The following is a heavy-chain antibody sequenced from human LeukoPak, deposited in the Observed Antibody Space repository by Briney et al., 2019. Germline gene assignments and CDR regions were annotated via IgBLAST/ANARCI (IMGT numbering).Heavy chain of an antibody. Sequence: GASVKVSCKASGYTFTSYGISWVRQAPGQGLEWMGWISAYNGNTNYAQKLQGRVTMTTGTSTSTAYMELRSLRSDDTAVYYCARDREYSSSSPWFDPWGQGTLVTVSS. J-gene: IGHJ5*02. CDR2: ISAYNGNT. CDR3: ARDREYSSSSPWFDP. D-gene: IGHD6-6*01. CDR1: GYTFTSYG. V-gene: IGHV1-18*01.